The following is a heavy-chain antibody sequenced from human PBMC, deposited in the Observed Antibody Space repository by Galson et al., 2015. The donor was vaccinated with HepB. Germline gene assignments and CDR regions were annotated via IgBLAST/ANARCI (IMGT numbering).Heavy chain of an antibody. Sequence: SVKVSCKASGGTFSSYAISWVRQAPGQGLEWMGGIIPIFGTANYAQKFQGRVTITADESTSTAYMELSSLRSEDTAVYYCARDHPDVLRYFDRPYGMDVWGQGTTVTISS. CDR3: ARDHPDVLRYFDRPYGMDV. CDR1: GGTFSSYA. J-gene: IGHJ6*02. V-gene: IGHV1-69*13. CDR2: IIPIFGTA. D-gene: IGHD3-9*01.